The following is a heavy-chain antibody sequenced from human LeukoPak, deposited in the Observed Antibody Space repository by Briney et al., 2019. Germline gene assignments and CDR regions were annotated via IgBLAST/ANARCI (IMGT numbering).Heavy chain of an antibody. CDR1: TFTFSQYP. CDR2: ISGSGGST. D-gene: IGHD1-1*01. Sequence: GGSLRLSCAASTFTFSQYPMNWVRQPQGKGLEWVSSISGSGGSTYHADSVQGRFTISRDNSKNTLYLQMNSLRAEDTAVYYCARDRTESYAFDIWGQGTMVTVSS. CDR3: ARDRTESYAFDI. V-gene: IGHV3-23*01. J-gene: IGHJ3*02.